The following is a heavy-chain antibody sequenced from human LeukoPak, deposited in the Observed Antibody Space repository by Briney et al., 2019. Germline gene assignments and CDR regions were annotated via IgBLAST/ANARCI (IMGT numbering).Heavy chain of an antibody. Sequence: GGSLRLSCAASKFTFNNYGMHWVRQAPGKGLEWVARISYDGSNKYYADSVKGRFTISRDNSKNTLYLQMSSLRAEDTAVYYCANIVVAGSQGYWGQGTLVTVSS. CDR2: ISYDGSNK. CDR3: ANIVVAGSQGY. CDR1: KFTFNNYG. J-gene: IGHJ4*02. V-gene: IGHV3-30*18. D-gene: IGHD6-19*01.